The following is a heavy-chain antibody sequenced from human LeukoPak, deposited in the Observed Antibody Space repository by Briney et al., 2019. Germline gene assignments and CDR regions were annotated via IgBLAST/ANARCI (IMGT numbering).Heavy chain of an antibody. D-gene: IGHD5-18*01. Sequence: GRSLRLSCVASGFTFNTYNMHWVRQAPGKGLEWVAVISYDGSNKYYADSVKGRFTISRDNSKNTLYLQMNSLRAEDTAVYYCAKGGYSYGLDYWGQGTLVTVSS. V-gene: IGHV3-30*18. CDR2: ISYDGSNK. CDR1: GFTFNTYN. CDR3: AKGGYSYGLDY. J-gene: IGHJ4*02.